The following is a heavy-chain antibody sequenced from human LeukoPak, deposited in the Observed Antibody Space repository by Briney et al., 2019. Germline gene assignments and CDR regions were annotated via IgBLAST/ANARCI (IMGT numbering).Heavy chain of an antibody. CDR3: AREGPEFLELLWHAFDI. V-gene: IGHV1-3*01. CDR1: GGTFSSYA. Sequence: ASVKVSCKASGGTFSSYAISWVRQAPGQRLEWMGWINADNGNTKYAQKLQGRVIITRDTSASTAYMELSSLRSEDTAVYYCAREGPEFLELLWHAFDIWGQGTMVTVSS. J-gene: IGHJ3*02. D-gene: IGHD3-3*01. CDR2: INADNGNT.